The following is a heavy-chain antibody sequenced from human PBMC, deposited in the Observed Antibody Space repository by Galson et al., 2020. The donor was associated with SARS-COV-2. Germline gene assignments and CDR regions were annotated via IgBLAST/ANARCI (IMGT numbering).Heavy chain of an antibody. D-gene: IGHD3-9*01. CDR2: ITPIFGTP. V-gene: IGHV1-69*13. CDR3: ATQYDVLTGNIGLVGFYLDS. CDR1: GGTFSTTA. Sequence: GASVKVSCGASGGTFSTTAISWVRQAPRQGLEWMGVITPIFGTPQYAQKFHGRVTLTADDSTRTAYMELSDLRSEDTAVYYCATQYDVLTGNIGLVGFYLDSWGQGTRVAVSS. J-gene: IGHJ4*02.